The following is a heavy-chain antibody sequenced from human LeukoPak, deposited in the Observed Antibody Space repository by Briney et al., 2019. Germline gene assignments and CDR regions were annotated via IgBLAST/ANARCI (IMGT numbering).Heavy chain of an antibody. CDR1: GYTFTSYA. V-gene: IGHV1-3*01. Sequence: ASVKVPCKASGYTFTSYAMHWVRQAPGQRLEWMGWINAGNGNTKYSQKFQGRVTITRDTSASTAYMELSSLRSEDTAVYYCARGGIVADWFDPWGQGTLVTVSS. CDR3: ARGGIVADWFDP. CDR2: INAGNGNT. J-gene: IGHJ5*02. D-gene: IGHD5-12*01.